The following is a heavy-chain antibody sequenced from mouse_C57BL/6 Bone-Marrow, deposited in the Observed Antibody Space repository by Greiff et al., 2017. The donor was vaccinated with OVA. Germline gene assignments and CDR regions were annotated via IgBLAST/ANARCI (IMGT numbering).Heavy chain of an antibody. D-gene: IGHD1-1*01. J-gene: IGHJ3*01. CDR2: IPPNSGST. CDR1: GYTFTSYW. Sequence: QVQLKQPGAELVKPGASVKLSCKASGYTFTSYWMHWVKQRPGQGLEWIGMIPPNSGSTNYNEKFKSKATLTVDKSSSTAYMQLSSLTSEDSAVYYCARRDSYYYGSPWFAYWGQGTLVTVSA. CDR3: ARRDSYYYGSPWFAY. V-gene: IGHV1-64*01.